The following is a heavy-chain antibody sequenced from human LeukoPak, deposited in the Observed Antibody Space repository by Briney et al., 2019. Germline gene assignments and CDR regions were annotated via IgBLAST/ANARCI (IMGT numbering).Heavy chain of an antibody. CDR1: GFTFGGSA. V-gene: IGHV3-73*01. D-gene: IGHD1-26*01. CDR2: IRSKANSYAT. Sequence: SGGSLKLSCAASGFTFGGSAMHWVRQAPGKGPEWVGRIRSKANSYATANAASVTGRFTISRDDSKNTEYLQMNRLKTVDTAVYYCTRSTDYRVSYYGHDYWGQGTLVTVSP. J-gene: IGHJ4*02. CDR3: TRSTDYRVSYYGHDY.